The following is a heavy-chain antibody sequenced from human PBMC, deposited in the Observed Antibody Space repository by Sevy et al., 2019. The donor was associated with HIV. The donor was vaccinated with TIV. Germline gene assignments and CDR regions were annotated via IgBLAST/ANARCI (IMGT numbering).Heavy chain of an antibody. CDR3: ARYCSSTSCYAPPFDY. Sequence: ASVKVSCKASGYTFTDYYMHWVRQAPGQGLEWMGRINPKSGGTNYAQKFQGRVTMTRETSISTAYMELSRLRSDDTAVYYCARYCSSTSCYAPPFDYWCQGTLVTVSS. CDR1: GYTFTDYY. V-gene: IGHV1-2*06. CDR2: INPKSGGT. J-gene: IGHJ4*02. D-gene: IGHD2-2*01.